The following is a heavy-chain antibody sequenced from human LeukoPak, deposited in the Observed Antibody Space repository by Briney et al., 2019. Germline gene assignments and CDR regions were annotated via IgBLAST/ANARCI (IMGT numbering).Heavy chain of an antibody. CDR2: IYPGDSDT. V-gene: IGHV5-51*01. D-gene: IGHD2-2*01. CDR3: ARDAAAGRDYYGMDV. CDR1: GYGFTSYW. J-gene: IGHJ6*02. Sequence: GESLKISCKGSGYGFTSYWIGWVRQMPGKGLDWMGIIYPGDSDTRYSPSFQGQVTISADKSISTAYLQWSSLKASGTAMYYCARDAAAGRDYYGMDVWGQGTTVTVSS.